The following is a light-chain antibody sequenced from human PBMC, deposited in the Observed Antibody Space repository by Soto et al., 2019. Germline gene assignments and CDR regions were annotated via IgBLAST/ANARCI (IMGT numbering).Light chain of an antibody. Sequence: DIQMTQSPSSLSASVGDRVTITCWTSQTINNYLNWYRQKPGKVPEVLIYGASSLQRGVSSRFTGSASRTYFTLTISSLQPEDFATYYCQQVYDFPHTFGQGTKVEV. CDR1: QTINNY. CDR3: QQVYDFPHT. J-gene: IGKJ2*01. V-gene: IGKV1-39*01. CDR2: GAS.